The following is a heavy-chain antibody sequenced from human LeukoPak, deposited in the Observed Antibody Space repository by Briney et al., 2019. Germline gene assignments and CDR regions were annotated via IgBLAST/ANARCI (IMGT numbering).Heavy chain of an antibody. Sequence: KPSETLSLTCTVSGGSISSYYWSWIRQPPGKGLEWIGYIYYSGSTNYNPSLKSRVTISVDTSKNQFSLKLSSVTAADTAVYYCARDLSGAAPFDYWGQGTLVTVSS. CDR2: IYYSGST. J-gene: IGHJ4*02. CDR3: ARDLSGAAPFDY. V-gene: IGHV4-59*01. D-gene: IGHD1-26*01. CDR1: GGSISSYY.